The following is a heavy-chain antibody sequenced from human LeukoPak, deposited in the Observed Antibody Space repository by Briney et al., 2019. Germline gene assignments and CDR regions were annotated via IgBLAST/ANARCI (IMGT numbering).Heavy chain of an antibody. CDR3: ARDPGDY. CDR2: IYYSGST. J-gene: IGHJ4*02. CDR1: GGSISSYY. V-gene: IGHV4-59*01. Sequence: SETLSLTCTVSGGSISSYYWSWIRQPPGKGLEWIGYIYYSGSTNYNPSLKSRVTISVDTSKNQFSLKLSSVTAADTAVYHCARDPGDYWGQGTLVTVSS. D-gene: IGHD7-27*01.